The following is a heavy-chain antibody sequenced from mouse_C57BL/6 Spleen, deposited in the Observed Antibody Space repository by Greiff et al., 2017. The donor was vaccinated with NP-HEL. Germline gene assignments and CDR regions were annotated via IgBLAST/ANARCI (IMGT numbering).Heavy chain of an antibody. Sequence: QVQLQQSGPELVKPGASVKISCKASGYAFSSSWMNWVKQRPGKGLEWIGRIYPGDGDTNYNGKFKGKATLTADKSSSTAYMRLSSLTSEDSAVYFCASWDYFDYWGQGTTLTVSS. CDR1: GYAFSSSW. CDR3: ASWDYFDY. J-gene: IGHJ2*01. V-gene: IGHV1-82*01. CDR2: IYPGDGDT.